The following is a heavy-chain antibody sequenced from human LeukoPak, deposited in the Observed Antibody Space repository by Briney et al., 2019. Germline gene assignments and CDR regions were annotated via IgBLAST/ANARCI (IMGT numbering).Heavy chain of an antibody. V-gene: IGHV3-30-3*01. Sequence: PGGSLSLSCAASGFTFSSYAMHWVRQAPGKGLEWVAVISYDGSNKYYADSVKGRFTISRDNSKNTLYLQMNSLRAEDTAVYYCARSRSSWDYYFDYWGQGTLVTVSS. CDR1: GFTFSSYA. D-gene: IGHD6-13*01. CDR3: ARSRSSWDYYFDY. CDR2: ISYDGSNK. J-gene: IGHJ4*02.